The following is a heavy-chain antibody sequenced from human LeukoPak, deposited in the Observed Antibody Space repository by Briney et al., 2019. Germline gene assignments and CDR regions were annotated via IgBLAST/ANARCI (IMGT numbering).Heavy chain of an antibody. CDR3: TTGQFFSFDY. V-gene: IGHV3-15*01. J-gene: IGHJ4*02. Sequence: GGSLRLSCTASAFTFSNASMSCVRQAPGKRLEWVGRIKSKTDGGTTDYAAPVKGRFTISRDDSKNTLYLQMNSLKTEDTAVYYCTTGQFFSFDYWGQGTLVTVSS. CDR1: AFTFSNAS. CDR2: IKSKTDGGTT. D-gene: IGHD5-24*01.